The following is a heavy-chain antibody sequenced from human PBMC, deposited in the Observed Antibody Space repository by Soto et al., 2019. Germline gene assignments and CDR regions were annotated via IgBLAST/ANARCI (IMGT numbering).Heavy chain of an antibody. J-gene: IGHJ4*02. CDR3: ARAVAVPADFDY. V-gene: IGHV1-3*05. Sequence: QVQLVQSGAEEKKPGASVKVSCKASGYTFTNYAMHWVRQAPGQRLEWMGWINAGNGNTKYSQKLQGRVTITRDTSASTAYMELSSLRSEDTAVYYCARAVAVPADFDYWGQGTLVTVSS. CDR2: INAGNGNT. CDR1: GYTFTNYA. D-gene: IGHD6-19*01.